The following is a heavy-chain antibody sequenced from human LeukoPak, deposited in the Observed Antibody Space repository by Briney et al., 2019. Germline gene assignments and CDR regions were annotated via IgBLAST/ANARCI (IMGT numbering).Heavy chain of an antibody. V-gene: IGHV4-34*01. CDR1: GGSFSGYY. J-gene: IGHJ4*02. CDR3: ARRRYSQTYYFDY. D-gene: IGHD5-18*01. CDR2: INHSGST. Sequence: SETLSLTCAVYGGSFSGYYWSWIRQPPGKGLEWIGEINHSGSTNYNPSLKSRVTISVDTSKNQFSPKLSSVTAADTAVYYCARRRYSQTYYFDYWGQGTLVTVSS.